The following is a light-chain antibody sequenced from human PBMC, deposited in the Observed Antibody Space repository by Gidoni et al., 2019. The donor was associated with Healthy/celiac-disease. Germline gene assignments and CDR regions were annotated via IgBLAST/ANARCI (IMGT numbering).Light chain of an antibody. V-gene: IGKV1-5*03. CDR2: KAS. J-gene: IGKJ1*01. CDR1: QSISSW. CDR3: QQYNSYPWT. Sequence: DIQMTKSPSTLSASVGDRVTITCRASQSISSWLSWYQQKPGKAPKLLIYKASSVESGVPSRFSGSGSGTEFTLTISSLQPDDFATYYCQQYNSYPWTFGQGTKVEIK.